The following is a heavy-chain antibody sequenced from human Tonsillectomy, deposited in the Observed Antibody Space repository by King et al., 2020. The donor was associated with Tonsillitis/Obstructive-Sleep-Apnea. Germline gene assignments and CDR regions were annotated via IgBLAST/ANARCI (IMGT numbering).Heavy chain of an antibody. Sequence: VQLQQWGAGLLKPSETLSLTCAVYGGSFSGYYWNWIRQPPGKGLEWIGEIDHSGTTNHNPSLKSRVTISVDTSKNQFSLNLTSVTAADTAVYYCARGRRGSGTYWFDYWGQGTLVTVSS. CDR2: IDHSGTT. CDR1: GGSFSGYY. V-gene: IGHV4-34*01. CDR3: ARGRRGSGTYWFDY. D-gene: IGHD3-10*01. J-gene: IGHJ4*02.